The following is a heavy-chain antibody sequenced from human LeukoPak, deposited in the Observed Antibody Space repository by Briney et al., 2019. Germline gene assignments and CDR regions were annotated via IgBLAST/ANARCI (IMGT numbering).Heavy chain of an antibody. D-gene: IGHD3-9*01. Sequence: ASVKVSCKASGYTFTSYGISWVRQAPGQGLEWMGWISAYIGNPHYAQKLQGRVTISRNTSISTDYIELSSLRSQDTPVYYCARRPSKYYSILTGYYRSEFDYWGQGTVVIVSS. CDR1: GYTFTSYG. V-gene: IGHV1-18*01. J-gene: IGHJ4*02. CDR3: ARRPSKYYSILTGYYRSEFDY. CDR2: ISAYIGNP.